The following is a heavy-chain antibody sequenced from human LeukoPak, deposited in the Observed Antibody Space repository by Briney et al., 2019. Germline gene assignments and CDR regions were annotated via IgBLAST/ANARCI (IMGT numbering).Heavy chain of an antibody. V-gene: IGHV3-23*01. CDR2: IVGGGGGT. D-gene: IGHD3-9*01. CDR3: AKAVALTGPYYFDS. Sequence: GGSLRLSCAASGFTFSAYAMSWVRQAPGKGLEWVSAIVGGGGGTKYADSVKGRFTISRDNSKNTLYLQMNNLRAEDAAVYYCAKAVALTGPYYFDSWGQGTLVAVSS. J-gene: IGHJ4*02. CDR1: GFTFSAYA.